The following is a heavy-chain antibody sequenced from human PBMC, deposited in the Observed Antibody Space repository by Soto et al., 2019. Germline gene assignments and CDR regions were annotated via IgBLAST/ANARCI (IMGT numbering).Heavy chain of an antibody. D-gene: IGHD1-26*01. J-gene: IGHJ4*02. CDR1: GYPLRELS. CDR2: FDPEDGET. CDR3: ATGPGGEWELPGD. Sequence: QVQLVQSGAEVKKPGASVKVSCKLSGYPLRELSLHWVRQAPGKGLEWMASFDPEDGETIYAQKFQGRVTMTEDTSTNTAYMSLSSLISEDTAVYYCATGPGGEWELPGDWGQGTLVTVSS. V-gene: IGHV1-24*01.